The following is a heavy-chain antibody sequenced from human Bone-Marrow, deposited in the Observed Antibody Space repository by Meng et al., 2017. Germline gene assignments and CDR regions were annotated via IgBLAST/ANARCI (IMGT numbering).Heavy chain of an antibody. Sequence: SVKVSCKASGYTFSSYAISWVRQAPGQGLEWMGGINPIFGTANYAQKFQGRVTITGDESTSTAYMELSSLRSEDTAVYYCAIKEGYCGGNCAPRMAFDIWGQGTMVTVSS. D-gene: IGHD2-21*02. J-gene: IGHJ3*02. CDR1: GYTFSSYA. CDR2: INPIFGTA. CDR3: AIKEGYCGGNCAPRMAFDI. V-gene: IGHV1-69*13.